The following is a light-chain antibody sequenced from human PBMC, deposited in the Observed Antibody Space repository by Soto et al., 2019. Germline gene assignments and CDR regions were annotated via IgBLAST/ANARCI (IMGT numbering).Light chain of an antibody. V-gene: IGKV1-5*03. J-gene: IGKJ4*01. Sequence: DIQMTQSPSTLSASVGDRVTITCRASQSISSLLAWYQQKPGKAPNLLIYKASSLESGVPSRFSGSGSGTEFTLTISSLQPDDFATYYCQQYNSYPTFGGGTKVEIK. CDR2: KAS. CDR1: QSISSL. CDR3: QQYNSYPT.